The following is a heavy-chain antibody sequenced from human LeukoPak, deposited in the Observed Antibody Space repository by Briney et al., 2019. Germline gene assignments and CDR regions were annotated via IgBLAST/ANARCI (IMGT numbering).Heavy chain of an antibody. CDR2: ISSSGSTI. CDR3: ARVAAAGTYYYYYMDV. CDR1: GFTFRDYY. Sequence: PGGSLRLSCAASGFTFRDYYMSWIRQAPGKGLAWVSYISSSGSTIYYADSVKGRFTISRDNAKNSLYLQMNSLRAEDTAVYYCARVAAAGTYYYYYMDVWGKGTTVTVSS. D-gene: IGHD6-13*01. V-gene: IGHV3-11*01. J-gene: IGHJ6*03.